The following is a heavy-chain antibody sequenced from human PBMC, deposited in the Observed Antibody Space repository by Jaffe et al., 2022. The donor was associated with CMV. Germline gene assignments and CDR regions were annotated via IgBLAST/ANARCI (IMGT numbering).Heavy chain of an antibody. V-gene: IGHV1-46*01. CDR3: ARVRIVATKGGNYFDY. CDR1: GYTFTSYY. Sequence: QVQLVQSGAEVKKPGASVKVSCKASGYTFTSYYMHWVRQAPGQGLEWMGIINPSGGSTSYAQKFQGRVTMTRDTSTSTVYMELSSLRSEDTAVYYCARVRIVATKGGNYFDYWGQGTLVTVSS. D-gene: IGHD5-12*01. CDR2: INPSGGST. J-gene: IGHJ4*02.